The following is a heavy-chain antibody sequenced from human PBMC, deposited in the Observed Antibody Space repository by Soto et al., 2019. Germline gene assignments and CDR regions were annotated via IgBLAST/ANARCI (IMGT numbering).Heavy chain of an antibody. V-gene: IGHV3-30-3*01. CDR2: ISYDGSNK. D-gene: IGHD2-21*02. CDR3: ARAGAYCGGDCYYDAFDI. J-gene: IGHJ3*02. Sequence: GGSLRLSCAASGFTFSSYAMHWVRQAPGKGLEWVAVISYDGSNKYYADSVKGRFTISRDNSKNTLCLQMTSLRAEDTAVYYCARAGAYCGGDCYYDAFDIWGQGTMVTVSS. CDR1: GFTFSSYA.